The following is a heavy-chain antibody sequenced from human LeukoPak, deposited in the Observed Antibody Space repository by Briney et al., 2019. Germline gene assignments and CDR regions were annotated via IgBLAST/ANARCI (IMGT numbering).Heavy chain of an antibody. CDR2: IIPIFGTA. Sequence: ASVKVSCKASGGTFSSYAISWVRQAPGQGLEWMGGIIPIFGTANYAQKFQGRVTITTDESTSTAYMELSSLRSEDTAVYYCARGETKYSSSSYAFDIWGQGTMVTVSS. J-gene: IGHJ3*02. D-gene: IGHD6-6*01. V-gene: IGHV1-69*05. CDR1: GGTFSSYA. CDR3: ARGETKYSSSSYAFDI.